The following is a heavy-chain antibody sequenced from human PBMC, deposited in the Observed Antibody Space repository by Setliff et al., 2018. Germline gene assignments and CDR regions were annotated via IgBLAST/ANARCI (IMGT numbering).Heavy chain of an antibody. CDR3: AREGWGGPRAFDI. D-gene: IGHD1-26*01. Sequence: LGESLKISCQSSGYTFTNYWIGWVRQMPGKGLEWMGIIYPGDSDTRYSPSFQGQVTISADKSISTAYLQWSSLKASDTAMYYCAREGWGGPRAFDIWGQGTMVTVSS. CDR2: IYPGDSDT. CDR1: GYTFTNYW. J-gene: IGHJ3*02. V-gene: IGHV5-51*01.